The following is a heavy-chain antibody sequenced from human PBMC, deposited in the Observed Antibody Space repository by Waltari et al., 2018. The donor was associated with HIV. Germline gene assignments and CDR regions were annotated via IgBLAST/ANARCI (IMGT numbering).Heavy chain of an antibody. Sequence: QVQLQESGPGLVKPSQTLSLTCTFSVGSISSGGYYWSWIRQHPGKGLEWIGYIYYRGSTYYNPSLKSRLTIAVDTSKNQFSLHLSSVTAADTAVYYCAGIVVAEAAQFDTWGQGTLVTVSS. J-gene: IGHJ4*02. D-gene: IGHD2-15*01. CDR3: AGIVVAEAAQFDT. V-gene: IGHV4-31*03. CDR1: VGSISSGGYY. CDR2: IYYRGST.